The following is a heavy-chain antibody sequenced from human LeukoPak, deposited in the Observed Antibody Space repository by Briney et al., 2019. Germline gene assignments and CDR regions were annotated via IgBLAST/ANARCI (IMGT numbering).Heavy chain of an antibody. CDR2: IIPIFGTA. CDR3: ARVAYSSSSSQLGAFDI. Sequence: SVKVSCKASGGTFSSYAISWVRQAPAQGLEWMGGIIPIFGTANYAQKFQGRVTITADKSTSTAYMELSSLRSEDTAVYYCARVAYSSSSSQLGAFDIWGQGTMVTVSS. J-gene: IGHJ3*02. D-gene: IGHD6-6*01. V-gene: IGHV1-69*06. CDR1: GGTFSSYA.